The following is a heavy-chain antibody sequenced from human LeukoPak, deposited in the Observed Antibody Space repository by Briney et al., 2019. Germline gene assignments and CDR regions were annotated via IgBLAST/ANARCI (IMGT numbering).Heavy chain of an antibody. CDR1: GYTFTGYY. CDR2: INPNSGGT. V-gene: IGHV1-2*02. Sequence: GASLKLSCKASGYTFTGYYMHWVRQAPGQGLEWMGWINPNSGGTNYAQKFQGRVTMTRDTSISTAYMGLSRLRSDDTAVYYCARERIEALGYWGQGTLVTVSS. J-gene: IGHJ4*02. D-gene: IGHD6-6*01. CDR3: ARERIEALGY.